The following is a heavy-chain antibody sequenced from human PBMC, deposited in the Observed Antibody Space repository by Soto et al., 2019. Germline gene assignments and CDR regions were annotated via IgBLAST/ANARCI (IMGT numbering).Heavy chain of an antibody. CDR3: ARGGVVTTTGADY. CDR1: GGSINTATHS. Sequence: QLQLQESGSGLVKPSQTLSLTCAVSGGSINTATHSWSWIRQPPGKGLEWIGYIYHSGSTYYNPSVKSRVPTRRDKANHQFPLRLSSVPAAGTSVYYSARGGVVTTTGADYWGQGILVTVSS. J-gene: IGHJ4*02. D-gene: IGHD4-4*01. CDR2: IYHSGST. V-gene: IGHV4-30-2*01.